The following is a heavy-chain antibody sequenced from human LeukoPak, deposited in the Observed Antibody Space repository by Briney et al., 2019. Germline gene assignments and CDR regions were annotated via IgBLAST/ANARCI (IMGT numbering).Heavy chain of an antibody. J-gene: IGHJ5*02. D-gene: IGHD3-10*01. CDR2: INHSGST. CDR3: ARGRTRSVRGSGSYLNWFDP. V-gene: IGHV4-34*01. CDR1: GGSFSGYY. Sequence: SETLSLTCAVYGGSFSGYYWSWIRQPPGKGLEWIGEINHSGSTNYNPSLKSRVTISIDTSKNQFSLKLSSVTAADTAVYYCARGRTRSVRGSGSYLNWFDPWGQGTLVTVSS.